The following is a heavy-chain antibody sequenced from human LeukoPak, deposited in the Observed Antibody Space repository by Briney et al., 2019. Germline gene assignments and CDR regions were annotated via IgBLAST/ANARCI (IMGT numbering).Heavy chain of an antibody. D-gene: IGHD1-26*01. CDR2: ISAYNGNT. CDR1: GYTFTSYG. CDR3: ARIRYSGSYSYDDYYYYMDV. Sequence: GASVKVSCKASGYTFTSYGISWVRQAPGQGLEWMGWISAYNGNTNCAQKLQGRVTMTTDTSTSTAYMELRSLRSDDTAVYYCARIRYSGSYSYDDYYYYMDVWGKGTTVTVSS. J-gene: IGHJ6*03. V-gene: IGHV1-18*01.